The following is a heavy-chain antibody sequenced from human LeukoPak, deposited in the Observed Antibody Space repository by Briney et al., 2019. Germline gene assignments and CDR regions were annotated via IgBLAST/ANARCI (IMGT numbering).Heavy chain of an antibody. J-gene: IGHJ4*02. CDR3: ARGGHHYHSSGYYGGTNFDY. CDR1: GFTFSSYW. V-gene: IGHV3-74*01. Sequence: GGPLRLSCAASGFTFSSYWMHWVRQDPGKGLVWVSRISSDESSTSYADSVKGRFTISRDNAKNTLYLQMNSLRAEDTALYYCARGGHHYHSSGYYGGTNFDYWGQGTLVTVSS. CDR2: ISSDESST. D-gene: IGHD3-22*01.